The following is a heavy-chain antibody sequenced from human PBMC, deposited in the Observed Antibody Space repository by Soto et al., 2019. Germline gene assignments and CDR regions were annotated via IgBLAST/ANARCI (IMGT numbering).Heavy chain of an antibody. J-gene: IGHJ4*02. V-gene: IGHV1-69*13. CDR2: IIPIFGTA. D-gene: IGHD3-22*01. Sequence: ASVKVSCKASGGTFSSYAISWVRQAPGQGLEWMGGIIPIFGTANYAQKFQGRVTITADESTSTAYMELSSLRSEDTAVYYCTRRYYYDSSGYSTPLDYWGQGTLVTV. CDR3: TRRYYYDSSGYSTPLDY. CDR1: GGTFSSYA.